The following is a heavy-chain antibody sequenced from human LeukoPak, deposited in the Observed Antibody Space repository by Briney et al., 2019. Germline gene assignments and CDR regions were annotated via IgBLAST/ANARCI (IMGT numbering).Heavy chain of an antibody. Sequence: PGGSLRLSCAASGFTVSSNYMSWVRQAPGKELECVSVIYSGGSTYYADSVKGRFTISRDNSKNTLYLQMNSLRAEDTAVYYCAISPNPYYSDYWGQGTLVTVSS. CDR3: AISPNPYYSDY. V-gene: IGHV3-53*01. J-gene: IGHJ4*02. CDR1: GFTVSSNY. CDR2: IYSGGST.